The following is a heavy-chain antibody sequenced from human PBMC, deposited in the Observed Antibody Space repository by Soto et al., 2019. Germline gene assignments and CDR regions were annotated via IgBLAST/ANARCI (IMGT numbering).Heavy chain of an antibody. CDR2: IIPIFGTA. V-gene: IGHV1-69*01. CDR1: GGTFSSYA. J-gene: IGHJ4*02. Sequence: QVQLVQSGAEVKKPGSSVKASCKASGGTFSSYAISWVRQAPGQGLEWMGGIIPIFGTANYAQKFQGRVTITADESTSTAYMELSSLRSEDTAVYYCAREERYCSGGSCPFDYWGQGPLVTVSS. D-gene: IGHD2-15*01. CDR3: AREERYCSGGSCPFDY.